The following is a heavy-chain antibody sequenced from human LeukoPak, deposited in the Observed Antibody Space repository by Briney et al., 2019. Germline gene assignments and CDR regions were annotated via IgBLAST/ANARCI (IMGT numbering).Heavy chain of an antibody. D-gene: IGHD2-15*01. Sequence: GGSLRLSCVASGLTFSNYWMHWVRQAPGKGLVWVSHINNDGSSTSYADSVKGRFTISRDNAKNTLYLQMNSLRTEDTAVYYCACYGIAPPYWGQGTLATVSS. CDR2: INNDGSST. J-gene: IGHJ4*02. CDR1: GLTFSNYW. V-gene: IGHV3-74*01. CDR3: ACYGIAPPY.